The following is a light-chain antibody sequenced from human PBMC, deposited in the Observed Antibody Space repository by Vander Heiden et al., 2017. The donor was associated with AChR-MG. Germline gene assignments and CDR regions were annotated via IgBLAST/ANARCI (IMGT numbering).Light chain of an antibody. CDR1: TSDIGNYNY. J-gene: IGLJ3*02. CDR3: SSYTSSSTWV. CDR2: DVT. Sequence: QSALTQPASVSGSPGQSITISCTGTTSDIGNYNYVSWYQRHPGKAPKLIIYDVTHRPSGISNRFSGSKSANTASLTISGLQAEDEADYYCSSYTSSSTWVFGGGTNLTVL. V-gene: IGLV2-14*03.